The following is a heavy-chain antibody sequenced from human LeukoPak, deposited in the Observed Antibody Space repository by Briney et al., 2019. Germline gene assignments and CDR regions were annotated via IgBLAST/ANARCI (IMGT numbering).Heavy chain of an antibody. CDR3: ARARGRFFDY. CDR2: INHSGST. V-gene: IGHV4-34*01. J-gene: IGHJ4*02. Sequence: SETLSLTCAVYGGSFSGYYWSWIRQPPGKGLEWIGEINHSGSTNYNPSLKSRVTISVDTSKNQFSLKLSSVTAADTAVYYCARARGRFFDYWGQETLVTVSS. CDR1: GGSFSGYY.